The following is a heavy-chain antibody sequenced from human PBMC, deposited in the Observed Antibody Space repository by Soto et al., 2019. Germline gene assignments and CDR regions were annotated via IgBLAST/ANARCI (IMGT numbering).Heavy chain of an antibody. V-gene: IGHV1-18*01. Sequence: QVQLMQSGAEVKEPGASVKVACKASGYSFTTYGISWVRQAPGLGLEWMAWISTYHGNVKYADNLQGRVTVTTDTSTSTAYMELRGLRSDDTAIYYCARGGYSTSSTWHWYFDLWGRGTLLTVSS. CDR3: ARGGYSTSSTWHWYFDL. CDR2: ISTYHGNV. J-gene: IGHJ2*01. D-gene: IGHD2-21*01. CDR1: GYSFTTYG.